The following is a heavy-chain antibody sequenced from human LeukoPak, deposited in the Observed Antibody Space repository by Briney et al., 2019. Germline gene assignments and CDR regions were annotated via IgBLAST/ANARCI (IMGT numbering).Heavy chain of an antibody. CDR2: ISSSSSTI. J-gene: IGHJ3*02. CDR1: RFTLSTLS. V-gene: IGHV3-48*04. Sequence: GGSLTLSCAASRFTLSTLSMNWVRHVAEKGLEWVSYISSSSSTIYYADSVKGRFTISRDNTKNSLYLQMHSLRAQDTAVYYCARVLPFVVVTATNAAFDIWGQGTMVTVSS. CDR3: ARVLPFVVVTATNAAFDI. D-gene: IGHD2-21*02.